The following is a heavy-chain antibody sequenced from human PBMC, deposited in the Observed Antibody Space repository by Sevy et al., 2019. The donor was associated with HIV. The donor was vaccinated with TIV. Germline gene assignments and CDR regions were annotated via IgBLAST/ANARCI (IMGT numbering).Heavy chain of an antibody. J-gene: IGHJ6*02. Sequence: EGSLRLSCVGSGISISSYWMNWVRQSPGKELEWVANIDQDGSETYYVDSVKGRFTISRENAKNAGYLQMHSLRVEDSDVYYCARAMGVWGQGTTVTVSS. CDR2: IDQDGSET. V-gene: IGHV3-7*01. CDR1: GISISSYW. CDR3: ARAMGV.